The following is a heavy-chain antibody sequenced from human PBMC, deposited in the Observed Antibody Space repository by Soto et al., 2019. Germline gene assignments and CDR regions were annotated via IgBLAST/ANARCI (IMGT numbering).Heavy chain of an antibody. CDR2: INAGNGNT. D-gene: IGHD3-3*01. J-gene: IGHJ6*02. CDR1: GYTFTSYA. CDR3: AREAGVLRFLEWSPFPMDV. Sequence: ASVKVSCKASGYTFTSYAMHWVRQAPGQRLGWMGWINAGNGNTKYSQKFQGRVTITRDTSASTAYMELSSLRSEDTAVYYCAREAGVLRFLEWSPFPMDVRGQGTTVPVSS. V-gene: IGHV1-3*01.